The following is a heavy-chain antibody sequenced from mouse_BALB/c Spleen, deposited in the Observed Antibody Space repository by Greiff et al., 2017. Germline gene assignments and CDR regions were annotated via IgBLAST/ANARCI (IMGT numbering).Heavy chain of an antibody. CDR3: ARGVDYIYAMDY. CDR2: ISTYYGDA. CDR1: GYTFTDYA. V-gene: IGHV1S137*01. Sequence: QVHVKQSGAELVRPGVSVKISCKGSGYTFTDYAMHWVKQSHAKSLEWIGVISTYYGDASYNQKFKGKATMTVDKSSSTAYMELARLTSEDSAIYYCARGVDYIYAMDYWGQGTSVTVSS. J-gene: IGHJ4*01. D-gene: IGHD2-4*01.